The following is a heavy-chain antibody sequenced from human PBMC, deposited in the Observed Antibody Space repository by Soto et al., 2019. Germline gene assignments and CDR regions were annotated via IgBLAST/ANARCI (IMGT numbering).Heavy chain of an antibody. Sequence: QVQLQESGPGLVKPSQTLSLTCTVSGGSISSGGYYWSWIRQHPGKGLEWIGYIYYSGSTYYNPSLKSRVTISVDTSKNQFSLKLSSVTAADTAVYYCARLWFGEFNYYYYGMDVWGQGTTVTVSS. V-gene: IGHV4-31*03. CDR1: GGSISSGGYY. J-gene: IGHJ6*02. D-gene: IGHD3-10*01. CDR3: ARLWFGEFNYYYYGMDV. CDR2: IYYSGST.